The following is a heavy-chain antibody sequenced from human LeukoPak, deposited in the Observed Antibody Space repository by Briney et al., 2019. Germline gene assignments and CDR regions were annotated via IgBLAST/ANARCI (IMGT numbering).Heavy chain of an antibody. CDR3: ARLPIYYYYGMDV. CDR2: IYPGDSDT. CDR1: GYSSTSYW. Sequence: GESLKISCKGSGYSSTSYWIGWVRQMPGKGLEWMGIIYPGDSDTRYSPSFQGHVTISADKSISTAYLQWSSLKASDTAMYYCARLPIYYYYGMDVWGQGTTVTVSS. V-gene: IGHV5-51*01. J-gene: IGHJ6*02.